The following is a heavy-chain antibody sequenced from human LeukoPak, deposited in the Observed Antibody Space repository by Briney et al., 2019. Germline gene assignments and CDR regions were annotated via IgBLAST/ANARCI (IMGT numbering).Heavy chain of an antibody. CDR1: GFTFSNYW. Sequence: TGGSLRLSCAASGFTFSNYWMSWVRQAPGKGLEWVGRIKSKTDGGTTDYAAPVKGRFTISRDDSKNTLHLQMNSLKTEDTAVYYCTTDPKMAHLDYWGQGTLVTVSS. J-gene: IGHJ4*02. V-gene: IGHV3-15*01. D-gene: IGHD5-24*01. CDR3: TTDPKMAHLDY. CDR2: IKSKTDGGTT.